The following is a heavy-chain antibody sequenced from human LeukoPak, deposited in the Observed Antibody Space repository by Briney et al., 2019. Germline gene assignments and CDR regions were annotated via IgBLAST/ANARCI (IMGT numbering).Heavy chain of an antibody. J-gene: IGHJ4*02. CDR3: ARTGNLAVAGDY. D-gene: IGHD6-19*01. Sequence: GSLRLSCAASGFTFSTYWMSWVRQAPGKGLEWVANIKGDGSEIYYVGSVKGRFTISRDNAKNSLYLQMKSLRAEDTAVYYCARTGNLAVAGDYWGQGTLVTVSS. V-gene: IGHV3-7*01. CDR2: IKGDGSEI. CDR1: GFTFSTYW.